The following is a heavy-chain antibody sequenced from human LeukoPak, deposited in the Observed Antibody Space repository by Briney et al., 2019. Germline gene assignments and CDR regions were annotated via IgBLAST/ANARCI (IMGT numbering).Heavy chain of an antibody. V-gene: IGHV1-69*13. CDR3: ARDGGSYTAFDI. Sequence: SVKVSCKASGGTFSSYAISWVRQAPGQGLEWMGGIIPIFGTANYAQKFQGRVTITADESTSTAYMELSSLRSEDTVVYYCARDGGSYTAFDIWGQGTMVTVSS. D-gene: IGHD1-26*01. CDR1: GGTFSSYA. CDR2: IIPIFGTA. J-gene: IGHJ3*02.